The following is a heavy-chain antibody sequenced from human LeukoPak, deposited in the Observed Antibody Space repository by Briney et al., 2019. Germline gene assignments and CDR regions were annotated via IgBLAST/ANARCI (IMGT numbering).Heavy chain of an antibody. Sequence: GGSLRLSCAASGFTVSNNYMTWVRQAPGKGLEWVSLIYSDGRTYYADSVKGRCTISRDNSKNTLYLQVNSLRAEDTAVYYCAKSGLNRFDYWGQGTLVTVSS. CDR1: GFTVSNNY. J-gene: IGHJ4*02. CDR2: IYSDGRT. CDR3: AKSGLNRFDY. D-gene: IGHD2-15*01. V-gene: IGHV3-53*01.